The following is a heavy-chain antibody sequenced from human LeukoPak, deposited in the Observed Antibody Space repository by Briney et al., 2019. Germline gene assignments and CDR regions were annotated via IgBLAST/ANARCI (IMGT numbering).Heavy chain of an antibody. D-gene: IGHD4-17*01. J-gene: IGHJ4*02. V-gene: IGHV4-34*01. CDR3: ARWMDYGDYYFDY. CDR2: INHSGST. CDR1: GGSFSGYY. Sequence: PSETLSLTCAVYGGSFSGYYWSWIRQPPGKGLEWIGEINHSGSTNYNPSLKSRVTISVDTSKNQLSLKLSSVTAADTAVYYCARWMDYGDYYFDYWGQGTLVTVPS.